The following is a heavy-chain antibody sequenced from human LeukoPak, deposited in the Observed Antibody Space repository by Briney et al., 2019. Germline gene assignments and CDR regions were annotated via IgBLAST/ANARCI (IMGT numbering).Heavy chain of an antibody. J-gene: IGHJ4*02. Sequence: ASVKVSCKASGYPFTGYYMHWVRQAPGQGLEWMGIINPSGGSTSYAQKFQGRVTMTRDTSTSTVYMELSSLRSEDTAVYYCARDPIRGDFDYWGQGTLVTVSS. CDR2: INPSGGST. D-gene: IGHD3-10*01. CDR1: GYPFTGYY. V-gene: IGHV1-46*01. CDR3: ARDPIRGDFDY.